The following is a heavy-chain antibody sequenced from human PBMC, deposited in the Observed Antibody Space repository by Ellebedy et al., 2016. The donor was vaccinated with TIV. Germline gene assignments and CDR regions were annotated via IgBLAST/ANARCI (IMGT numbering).Heavy chain of an antibody. Sequence: KFQGRVTMTRDTSTSTVYMELSSLRSEDTAVYYCARDSTSGASASFRFDPWGQGTLVIVSS. J-gene: IGHJ5*02. V-gene: IGHV1-46*01. D-gene: IGHD6-19*01. CDR3: ARDSTSGASASFRFDP.